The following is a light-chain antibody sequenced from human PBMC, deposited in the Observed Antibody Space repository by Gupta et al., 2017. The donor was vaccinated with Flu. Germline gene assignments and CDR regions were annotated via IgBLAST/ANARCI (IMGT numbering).Light chain of an antibody. Sequence: GDRVTITCRASQGIRNDLGWYQQKPGTAPRLLIYAASSLQSGVPSRFSGSGSGTNFTLTISSLQPEDFATYYCLQDYSYPFTFGPGTTVDIK. CDR2: AAS. V-gene: IGKV1-6*01. CDR3: LQDYSYPFT. J-gene: IGKJ3*01. CDR1: QGIRND.